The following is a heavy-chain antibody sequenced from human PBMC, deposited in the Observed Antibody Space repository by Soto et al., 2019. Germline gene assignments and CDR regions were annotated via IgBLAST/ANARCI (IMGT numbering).Heavy chain of an antibody. D-gene: IGHD6-13*01. CDR1: GFTFSDYY. CDR2: ISSSGSTI. Sequence: PGGSLRLSCAASGFTFSDYYMSWIRQAPGKGLEWVSYISSSGSTIYYADSVKGRFTISRDNAKNSLYLQMNSLRAEDTAVYYCARDPGIAAAEHYFDYWGQGTLVTVSS. J-gene: IGHJ4*02. V-gene: IGHV3-11*01. CDR3: ARDPGIAAAEHYFDY.